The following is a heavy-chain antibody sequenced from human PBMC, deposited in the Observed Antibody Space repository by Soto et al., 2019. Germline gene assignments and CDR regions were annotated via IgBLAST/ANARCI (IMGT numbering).Heavy chain of an antibody. CDR2: INHSGST. CDR3: ATSNWFDP. Sequence: ETLSLTCAGYGGSFSGYYWSWIRQPPGKGLEWIGEINHSGSTNYNPSLKSRVTISVDTSKNQFSLKLSSVTAADTAVYYCATSNWFDPWGQGTLVTVSS. CDR1: GGSFSGYY. J-gene: IGHJ5*02. V-gene: IGHV4-34*01.